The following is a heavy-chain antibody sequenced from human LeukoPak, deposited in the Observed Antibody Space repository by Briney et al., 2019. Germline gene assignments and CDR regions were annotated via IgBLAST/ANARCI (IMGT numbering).Heavy chain of an antibody. Sequence: LETLSLTCTVSGGSISSSSYYWGWIRQPPGKGLEWIGSIYYSGSTYYNPSLKSRVTISVDTSKNQFSLKLSSVTAADTAVYYCRVDTPFFDYWGQGTLVTVSS. CDR3: RVDTPFFDY. CDR2: IYYSGST. J-gene: IGHJ4*02. D-gene: IGHD5-18*01. CDR1: GGSISSSSYY. V-gene: IGHV4-39*07.